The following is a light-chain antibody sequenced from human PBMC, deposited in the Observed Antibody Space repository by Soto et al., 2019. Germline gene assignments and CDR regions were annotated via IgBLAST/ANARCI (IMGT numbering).Light chain of an antibody. CDR1: QSVSSK. CDR3: QQRSNWPPFG. CDR2: GAS. J-gene: IGKJ5*01. V-gene: IGKV3D-20*02. Sequence: EIVMTQSPATLSVSPGEGATLSCRASQSVSSKLAWYQQKPGQAPRLLIYGASSRAFGIPDRFSGSGSGTDFTLTISRLEAEDFAVYYCQQRSNWPPFGFGQGTRLEIK.